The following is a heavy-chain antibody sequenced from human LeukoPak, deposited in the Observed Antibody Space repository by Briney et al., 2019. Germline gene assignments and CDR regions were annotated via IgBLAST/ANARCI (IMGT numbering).Heavy chain of an antibody. J-gene: IGHJ4*02. CDR2: INHSGST. D-gene: IGHD2-2*01. V-gene: IGHV4-34*01. CDR3: ARGHLLRQLLWSY. CDR1: GGSFSGYY. Sequence: SETLSLTCAVYGGSFSGYYWSWIRQPPGKGLEWIGEINHSGSTNYNPSLKSRVTISVDTSKNQFSLKLSSVTAADTAAYYCARGHLLRQLLWSYWGQGTLVTVSS.